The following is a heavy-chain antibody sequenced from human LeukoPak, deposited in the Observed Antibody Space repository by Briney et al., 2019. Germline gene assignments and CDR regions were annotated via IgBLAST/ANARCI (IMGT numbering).Heavy chain of an antibody. J-gene: IGHJ4*02. Sequence: GGSLRLSCAASGFTFSSYSMNWVRQAPGKGLEWVSSTSSSSSYIYYADSVKGRFTISRDNAKNSLYLQMNSLRAEDTAVYYCARDRSGRFLEWLFVDYWGQGTLVTVSS. V-gene: IGHV3-21*01. D-gene: IGHD3-3*01. CDR2: TSSSSSYI. CDR1: GFTFSSYS. CDR3: ARDRSGRFLEWLFVDY.